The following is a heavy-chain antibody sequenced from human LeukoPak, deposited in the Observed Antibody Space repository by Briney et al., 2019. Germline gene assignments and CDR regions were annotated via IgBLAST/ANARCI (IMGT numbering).Heavy chain of an antibody. CDR2: ISGSGGAA. J-gene: IGHJ1*01. V-gene: IGHV3-23*01. CDR3: ARSYSSGGNVVLFQH. Sequence: GGSLRLSCAASGFTFSSYAMSWVRQATGKGLEWVSAISGSGGAAHYADSVKGRFAISRDNSKNTLYLQMNSLRAEDTAVYYCARSYSSGGNVVLFQHWGQGTLVTVSS. CDR1: GFTFSSYA. D-gene: IGHD6-19*01.